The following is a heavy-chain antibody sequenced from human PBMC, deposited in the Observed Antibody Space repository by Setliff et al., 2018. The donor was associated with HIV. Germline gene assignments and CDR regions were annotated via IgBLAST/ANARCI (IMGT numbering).Heavy chain of an antibody. CDR1: GFTFSDHY. CDR2: SRNKANRYTT. D-gene: IGHD1-1*01. V-gene: IGHV3-72*01. Sequence: PGGSLRLSCVASGFTFSDHYMDWVRQAPGRGLEWVGRSRNKANRYTTEYAASVKGRFIISRDDSKNSLYLEMTRLKTEDTAMYFCARSGTPPLPYYFYYMDVWGKGTTVTVSS. CDR3: ARSGTPPLPYYFYYMDV. J-gene: IGHJ6*03.